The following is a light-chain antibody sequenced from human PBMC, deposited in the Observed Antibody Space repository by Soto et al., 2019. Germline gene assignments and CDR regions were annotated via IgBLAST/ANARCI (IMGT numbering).Light chain of an antibody. CDR2: GAS. J-gene: IGKJ1*01. V-gene: IGKV3-20*01. Sequence: EIVLTQSPGTLSLSPGEIATLSCRASQTVGSSFLAWFQHKPGQAPRLLIYGASTRATGIPDRFSGSGSGTDFTLTISRLEPEDFAVYYCHQYGSSQTFGQGTKVEIK. CDR1: QTVGSSF. CDR3: HQYGSSQT.